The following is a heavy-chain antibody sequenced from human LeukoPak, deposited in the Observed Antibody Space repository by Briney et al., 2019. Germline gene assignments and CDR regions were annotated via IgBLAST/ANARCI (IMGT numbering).Heavy chain of an antibody. D-gene: IGHD3-16*02. CDR3: ARAGQEDYLWGTYRDDY. CDR1: GYTFTSCD. Sequence: ASVKVSCKASGYTFTSCDIIWVGQATGQGLVWMGWMNPNSGNTGYEQKFQGRVTMTRNTSTTTAYMELSSLRAGDTPIYYCARAGQEDYLWGTYRDDYWGQGPLVTVSS. J-gene: IGHJ4*02. CDR2: MNPNSGNT. V-gene: IGHV1-8*01.